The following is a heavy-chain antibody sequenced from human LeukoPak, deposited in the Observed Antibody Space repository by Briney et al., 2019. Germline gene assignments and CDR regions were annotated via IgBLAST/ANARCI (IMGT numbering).Heavy chain of an antibody. CDR2: IYTSGST. D-gene: IGHD4-11*01. Sequence: SQTLSLTCTVSGGSISSGSYYLSWIRQPAGKGLEWIGRIYTSGSTNYNPSLKSRVTISVDTSKNQFSLKLSSVTAADTAVYYCARAPDYSNYYYYYYYMDVWGKGTTVTVSS. CDR3: ARAPDYSNYYYYYYYMDV. J-gene: IGHJ6*03. CDR1: GGSISSGSYY. V-gene: IGHV4-61*02.